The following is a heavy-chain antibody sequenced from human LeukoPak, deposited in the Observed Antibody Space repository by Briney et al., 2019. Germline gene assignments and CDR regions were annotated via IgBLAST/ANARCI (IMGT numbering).Heavy chain of an antibody. CDR2: ISSSGDSI. CDR3: ARETAHCGGHCYDY. CDR1: GFTFSSYE. V-gene: IGHV3-48*03. D-gene: IGHD2-21*01. Sequence: PGGSLRLSCSGRGFTFSSYEINWVRQAPGKGLEWISYISSSGDSIYYADSVTGRFTVSRDNAEGSVFLQMNSLRVEDTAIYYCARETAHCGGHCYDYWGQGTLVTVSS. J-gene: IGHJ4*02.